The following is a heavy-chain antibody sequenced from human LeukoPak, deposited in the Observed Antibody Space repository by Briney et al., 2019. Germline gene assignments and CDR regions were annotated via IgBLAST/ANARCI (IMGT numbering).Heavy chain of an antibody. CDR3: ARDREITMVRGVIITIGWFDP. D-gene: IGHD3-10*01. J-gene: IGHJ5*02. CDR1: GGSISSYY. CDR2: IYTSGST. V-gene: IGHV4-4*07. Sequence: PSETLSLTCTVSGGSISSYYWSWIRQPAGKGPEWIGRIYTSGSTNYNPSLKSRVTMSVDTSKNQFSLKLSSVTAADTAVYYCARDREITMVRGVIITIGWFDPWGQGTLVTVSS.